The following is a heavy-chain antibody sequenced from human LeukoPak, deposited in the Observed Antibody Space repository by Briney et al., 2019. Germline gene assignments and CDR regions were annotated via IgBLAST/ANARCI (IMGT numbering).Heavy chain of an antibody. CDR1: GGTFSSYT. Sequence: SVKVSCKASGGTFSSYTISWVRQAPGQGLEWMGRIIPILGIANYAQKFQGRVTITADKSTSTAYMELSSLRSEDTAVYYCARDRVPAAMRSYYGMDVWGKGTTVTVSS. CDR2: IIPILGIA. CDR3: ARDRVPAAMRSYYGMDV. V-gene: IGHV1-69*04. J-gene: IGHJ6*04. D-gene: IGHD2-2*01.